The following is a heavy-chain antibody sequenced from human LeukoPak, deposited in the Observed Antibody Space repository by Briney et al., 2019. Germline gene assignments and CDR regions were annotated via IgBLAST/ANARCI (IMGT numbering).Heavy chain of an antibody. Sequence: GGSLRLSCAASGFTFSSYWMSWVRQAPGKGLEWVAFIRFDGTSEFYADSVKARFTISRDNSQNTVSLQLNNLRIEDTALYYCAKTSLSDPSGHYYYMDVWGKGTTVTVSS. CDR1: GFTFSSYW. D-gene: IGHD3-3*01. J-gene: IGHJ6*03. CDR3: AKTSLSDPSGHYYYMDV. V-gene: IGHV3-30*02. CDR2: IRFDGTSE.